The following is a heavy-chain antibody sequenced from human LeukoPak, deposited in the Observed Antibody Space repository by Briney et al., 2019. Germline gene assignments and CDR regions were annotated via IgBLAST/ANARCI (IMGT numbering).Heavy chain of an antibody. CDR1: RFTFSSYG. D-gene: IGHD6-13*01. CDR2: IWYDGSNK. J-gene: IGHJ4*02. CDR3: AKGSSSWLPEYYFDY. V-gene: IGHV3-33*06. Sequence: GGSLRLSPAASRFTFSSYGMHWVRQGPGKGLEWGAAIWYDGSNKYYADPVRGRFTSYRDNSKNTLYLHMNSLRAEATAGFSIAKGSSSWLPEYYFDYWGQGTLVTVSS.